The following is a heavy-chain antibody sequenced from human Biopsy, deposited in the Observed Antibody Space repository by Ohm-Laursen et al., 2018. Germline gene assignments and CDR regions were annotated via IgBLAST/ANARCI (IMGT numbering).Heavy chain of an antibody. CDR1: VGSFSGYY. D-gene: IGHD3-22*01. CDR2: INHSGST. J-gene: IGHJ5*02. V-gene: IGHV4-34*09. CDR3: ARGDYFDSNGYFWFDP. Sequence: SQTLSLTCAVYVGSFSGYYWTWIRQPPGKGLEWIGEINHSGSTNYNPSLKSRVSISVDTSKNQFSLKPNSVTAADTAVYYCARGDYFDSNGYFWFDPWGQGTLVTVSS.